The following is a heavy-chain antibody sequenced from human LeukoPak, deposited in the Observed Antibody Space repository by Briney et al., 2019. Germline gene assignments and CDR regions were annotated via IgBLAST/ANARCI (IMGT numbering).Heavy chain of an antibody. CDR2: IWFDGSNK. J-gene: IGHJ4*02. CDR1: GFTFSSHA. D-gene: IGHD2-21*02. CDR3: ARAEVVTTTISYY. Sequence: GGSLRLSCAASGFTFSSHAIHWVRQAPGKGLEWVAVIWFDGSNKYYVDSVKGRFTISRDNSKNTVYLQMDSLRAEDTAVYYCARAEVVTTTISYYWGQGTLVTVSS. V-gene: IGHV3-33*01.